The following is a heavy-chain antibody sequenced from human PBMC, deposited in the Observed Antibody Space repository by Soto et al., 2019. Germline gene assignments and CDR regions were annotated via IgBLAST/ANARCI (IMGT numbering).Heavy chain of an antibody. J-gene: IGHJ3*02. CDR1: GYTFTSYY. CDR2: INPSGGGT. Sequence: QVQLVQSGAEVKKPGASVKVSCNTSGYTFTSYYIHWVRQAPGQGLEWMGTINPSGGGTGYAKRFQGRVTMTRDTSTNPVYMQLSSLRSEDTAVYYCARDLVDCSGGSCRSAFDAFPIWGQGTMVTDSS. D-gene: IGHD2-15*01. V-gene: IGHV1-46*01. CDR3: ARDLVDCSGGSCRSAFDAFPI.